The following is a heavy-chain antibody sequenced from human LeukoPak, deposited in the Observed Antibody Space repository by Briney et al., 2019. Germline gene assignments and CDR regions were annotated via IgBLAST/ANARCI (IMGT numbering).Heavy chain of an antibody. CDR1: GGSISSYY. CDR2: IYTSGST. CDR3: ARDMGTNLYDFWSGYSAWFDP. D-gene: IGHD3-3*01. Sequence: SETLSLTCTVSGGSISSYYWSWIRQPAGKGLEWIGRIYTSGSTNYNPSLKSRVTMSVDTSKNQFSLKLSSVTAADTAVYYCARDMGTNLYDFWSGYSAWFDPWGQGTLVTVSS. J-gene: IGHJ5*02. V-gene: IGHV4-4*07.